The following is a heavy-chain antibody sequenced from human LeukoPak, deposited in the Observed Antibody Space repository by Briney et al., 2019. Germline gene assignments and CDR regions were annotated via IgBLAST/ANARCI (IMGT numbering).Heavy chain of an antibody. CDR3: ARVNLFHQLRDY. CDR2: IYSGGNT. CDR1: GFTVSDNY. V-gene: IGHV3-53*01. Sequence: PGGSLRLSCAASGFTVSDNYMSWVRQAPGKGLEWVSVIYSGGNTYYADSVKGRFTISRDNSKNTLYLQMNSLRAEDTAVYYCARVNLFHQLRDYWGQGTLVTVSS. D-gene: IGHD6-6*01. J-gene: IGHJ4*02.